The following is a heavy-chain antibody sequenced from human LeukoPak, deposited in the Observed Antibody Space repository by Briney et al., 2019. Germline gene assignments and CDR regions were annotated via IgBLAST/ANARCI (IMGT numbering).Heavy chain of an antibody. V-gene: IGHV4-38-2*01. CDR3: ARSLYCSGGSCYLDY. J-gene: IGHJ4*02. Sequence: SETLSLTCAVSGYSISSGYHWGWIRQPPGKGLEWIGSIYHSGSTYYNPSLKSRVTISVDTSKNQFSLKLSSVTAADTAVYYCARSLYCSGGSCYLDYWGQGTLVTVSS. D-gene: IGHD2-15*01. CDR1: GYSISSGYH. CDR2: IYHSGST.